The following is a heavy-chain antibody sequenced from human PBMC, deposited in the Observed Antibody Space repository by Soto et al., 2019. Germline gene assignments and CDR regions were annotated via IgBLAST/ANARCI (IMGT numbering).Heavy chain of an antibody. J-gene: IGHJ6*02. CDR1: GFTFTSSA. CDR2: IVVGSGNT. CDR3: AAGLYYYYYYGMDV. V-gene: IGHV1-58*01. Sequence: GASVKVSCKASGFTFTSSAVQWVRQARGQRLEWIGWIVVGSGNTNYAQKFQERVTITRDMSTSTAYMEMSSLRSEETAVYYCAAGLYYYYYYGMDVWGQGTTVTVSS.